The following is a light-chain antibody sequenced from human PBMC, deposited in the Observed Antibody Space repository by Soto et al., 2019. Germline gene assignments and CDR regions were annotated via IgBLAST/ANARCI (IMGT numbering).Light chain of an antibody. J-gene: IGKJ2*02. V-gene: IGKV3-20*01. CDR3: QQYGSSPLCT. CDR2: GAS. CDR1: QTISNSY. Sequence: EIVLTQSPGTLSLSPGERATLSCRASQTISNSYLAWYQQKPGQAPKLLIYGASSRATGIPDRFSGSGSGTDFSLTISRLEPEDSAVYFCQQYGSSPLCTFDQGTKLEIK.